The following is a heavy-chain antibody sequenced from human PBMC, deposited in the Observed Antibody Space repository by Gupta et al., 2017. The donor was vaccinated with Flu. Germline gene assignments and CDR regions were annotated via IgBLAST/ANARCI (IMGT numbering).Heavy chain of an antibody. CDR1: GFTFSSYE. Sequence: EVQLVESGGGLVQPGGSLRLSCAASGFTFSSYEMNWVRQAPGKGLEWVSYISSSGSTIYYADSVKGRFTISRDNAKNSLYLQMNSLRAEDTAVYYCARDRGYCSSTSCKDYYYYYGMDVWGQGTTVTVSS. V-gene: IGHV3-48*03. CDR3: ARDRGYCSSTSCKDYYYYYGMDV. J-gene: IGHJ6*02. CDR2: ISSSGSTI. D-gene: IGHD2-2*01.